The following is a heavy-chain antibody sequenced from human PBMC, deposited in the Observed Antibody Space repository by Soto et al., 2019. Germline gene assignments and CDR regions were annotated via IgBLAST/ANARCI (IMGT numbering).Heavy chain of an antibody. J-gene: IGHJ4*02. D-gene: IGHD4-17*01. V-gene: IGHV1-18*01. CDR3: ALVDYGDHVQPFDY. CDR1: GYTYTSNG. Sequence: GTSVKVSCKDSGYTYTSNGSSWVRQAPGQGLEWMGWISAYNGNTNYAQKLQGRVTMTTDTSTSTAYMELRSLRSDDTAVYYCALVDYGDHVQPFDYWGQGTLVTVSS. CDR2: ISAYNGNT.